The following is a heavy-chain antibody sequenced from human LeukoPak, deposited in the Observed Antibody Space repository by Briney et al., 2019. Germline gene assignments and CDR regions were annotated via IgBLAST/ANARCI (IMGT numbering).Heavy chain of an antibody. CDR2: ITSSSSTI. CDR1: GFTFSSYS. V-gene: IGHV3-48*01. D-gene: IGHD2-15*01. CDR3: AKTRVVVAAYNAFDI. Sequence: GGSLRLSCAASGFTFSSYSMNWVRQAPGKGLEWVSYITSSSSTIYYADSVKGRFTISRDNAKNSLYLQMNSLRAEDTAVYYCAKTRVVVAAYNAFDIWGQGTMVTVSS. J-gene: IGHJ3*02.